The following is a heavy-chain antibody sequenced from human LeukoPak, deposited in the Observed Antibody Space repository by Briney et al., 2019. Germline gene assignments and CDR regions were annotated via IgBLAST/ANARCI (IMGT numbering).Heavy chain of an antibody. D-gene: IGHD3-9*01. V-gene: IGHV4-34*01. CDR2: INHSGST. Sequence: PSETLSLTCAVYGGSFSGYYWSWIRQPPGKGLEWIGEINHSGSTNYNPSLKSRVTISVDTSKNQFSLKLSSVTDADTAVYYCARHSAYDILTGYYKSHFDYWGQGTLVTVSS. CDR3: ARHSAYDILTGYYKSHFDY. CDR1: GGSFSGYY. J-gene: IGHJ4*02.